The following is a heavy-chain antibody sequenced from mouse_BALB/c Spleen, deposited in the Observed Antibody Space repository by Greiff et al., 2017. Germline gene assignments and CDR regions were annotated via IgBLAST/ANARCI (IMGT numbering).Heavy chain of an antibody. CDR3: ARDYGSRYYFDY. CDR1: GFNIKDTY. Sequence: VQLQQSGAELVKPGASVKLSCTASGFNIKDTYMHWVKQRPEQGLEWIGRIDPANGNTKYDPKFQGKATITADTSSNTAYLQLSSLTSEDTAVYYCARDYGSRYYFDYGGQGTTLTVSS. J-gene: IGHJ2*01. D-gene: IGHD1-1*01. V-gene: IGHV14-3*02. CDR2: IDPANGNT.